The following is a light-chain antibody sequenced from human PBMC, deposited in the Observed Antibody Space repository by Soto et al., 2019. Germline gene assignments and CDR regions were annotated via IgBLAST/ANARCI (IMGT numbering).Light chain of an antibody. J-gene: IGKJ2*02. V-gene: IGKV3-20*01. Sequence: EIVLTQSPGTLSLSPGERATLSCRASQSAYSSYLAWYQQKPGQAPSLLIYDASSRATGIPDRFSGSGSGTDFTLTSSRLEPEDFAVYYCQQYGNLWTFGQGTKLEI. CDR2: DAS. CDR1: QSAYSSY. CDR3: QQYGNLWT.